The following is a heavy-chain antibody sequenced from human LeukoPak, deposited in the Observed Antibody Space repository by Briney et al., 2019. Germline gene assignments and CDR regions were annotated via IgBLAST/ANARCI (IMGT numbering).Heavy chain of an antibody. CDR3: ASLRPYYDILTGYPRGYFDY. CDR2: ISGSGGSS. D-gene: IGHD3-9*01. CDR1: GFTFSSYA. Sequence: GGSLRLSCAASGFTFSSYAMSWVRQAPGKGLEWVSAISGSGGSSYYADSVKGRFTISRDNSKNTLYLQMNSLRAEDTAVYYCASLRPYYDILTGYPRGYFDYWGQGTLVTVSS. J-gene: IGHJ4*02. V-gene: IGHV3-23*01.